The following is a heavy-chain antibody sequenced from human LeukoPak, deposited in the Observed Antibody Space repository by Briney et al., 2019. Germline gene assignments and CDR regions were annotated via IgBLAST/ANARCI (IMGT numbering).Heavy chain of an antibody. Sequence: ASVKVSCKASGYTFTSYGISWVRRAPGQGLEWMGWISAYNGNTNYAQKLQGRVTMTTDTSTSTAYMELRSLRSDDTAVYYCAQTKSSLYDYVWGGYTNYYMDVWGKGTTVTVSS. D-gene: IGHD3-16*01. V-gene: IGHV1-18*01. J-gene: IGHJ6*03. CDR3: AQTKSSLYDYVWGGYTNYYMDV. CDR2: ISAYNGNT. CDR1: GYTFTSYG.